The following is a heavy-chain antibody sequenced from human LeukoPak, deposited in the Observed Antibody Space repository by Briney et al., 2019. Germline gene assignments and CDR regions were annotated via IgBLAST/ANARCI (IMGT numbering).Heavy chain of an antibody. D-gene: IGHD5-18*01. CDR3: ARGPSYAYADY. CDR1: GFTFSSYI. CDR2: ISSSSTYI. V-gene: IGHV3-21*01. J-gene: IGHJ4*02. Sequence: PGGSLRLSCAASGFTFSSYIMKWVRQAPGKGLEWVSSISSSSTYIYYADSVKGRFTISRDNAKNSLFLQMNSPRAEDTAVYYCARGPSYAYADYWGQGNLVTVSS.